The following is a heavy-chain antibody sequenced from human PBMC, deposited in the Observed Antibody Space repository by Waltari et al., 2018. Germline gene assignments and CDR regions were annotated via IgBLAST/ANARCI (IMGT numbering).Heavy chain of an antibody. Sequence: QVQLVESGGGLVKPGGSLRLSCEASGFTFRDYYMSWIRQAPGKGLEWVSYISNSGNTIYYADSVRGRFTMSRDNAKNSLYLQMNSLRAEDTAVYYCTRGSRYCRDPWGQGTLVTVSS. CDR3: TRGSRYCRDP. CDR1: GFTFRDYY. V-gene: IGHV3-11*01. D-gene: IGHD2-15*01. J-gene: IGHJ5*02. CDR2: ISNSGNTI.